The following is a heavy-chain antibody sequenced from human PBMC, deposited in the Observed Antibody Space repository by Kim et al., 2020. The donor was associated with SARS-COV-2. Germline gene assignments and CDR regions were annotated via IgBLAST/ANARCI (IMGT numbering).Heavy chain of an antibody. CDR3: AVSTVRYYYYGMDV. D-gene: IGHD4-17*01. CDR2: INPNSGGT. V-gene: IGHV1-2*04. CDR1: GYTFTGYY. Sequence: ASVKVSCKASGYTFTGYYMHWVRQAPGQGLEWMGWINPNSGGTNYAQKFQGWVTMTRDTSISTAYMELSRLRSDDTAVYYCAVSTVRYYYYGMDVWGQGTTVTVSS. J-gene: IGHJ6*02.